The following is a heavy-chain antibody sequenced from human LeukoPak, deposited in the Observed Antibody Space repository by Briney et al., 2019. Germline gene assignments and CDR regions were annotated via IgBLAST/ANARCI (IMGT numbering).Heavy chain of an antibody. J-gene: IGHJ4*02. CDR1: GGTFSNYA. V-gene: IGHV1-69*13. CDR3: ARARRGLLWFGDLYT. Sequence: SVKVSCKASGGTFSNYAFSWVRQAPGQGLEWMGGIIPIFGTTNYAQKFQGRVTITADESTSTAYMEPSSLRSEDTAVYYCARARRGLLWFGDLYTWGQGTLVTVSS. D-gene: IGHD3-10*01. CDR2: IIPIFGTT.